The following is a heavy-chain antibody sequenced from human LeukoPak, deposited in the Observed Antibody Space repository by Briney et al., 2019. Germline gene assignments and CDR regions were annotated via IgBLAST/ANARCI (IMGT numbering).Heavy chain of an antibody. CDR2: ISGNSDMT. CDR3: AKRLWESKGLDPFDI. CDR1: GFAFSTYA. V-gene: IGHV3-23*01. Sequence: GGSLRLSCAASGFAFSTYAMTWVRQAPGKGLEWVSGISGNSDMTYYADSVKGRFSISRDNSKNTLYLQMNSLRADDTALYYCAKRLWESKGLDPFDIWGQGTMVTVSS. D-gene: IGHD5-18*01. J-gene: IGHJ3*02.